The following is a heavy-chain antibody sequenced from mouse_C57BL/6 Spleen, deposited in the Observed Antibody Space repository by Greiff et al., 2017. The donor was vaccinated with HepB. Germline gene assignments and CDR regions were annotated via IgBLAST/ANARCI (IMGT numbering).Heavy chain of an antibody. CDR2: INPGSGYT. D-gene: IGHD2-3*01. CDR1: GYAFTNYL. J-gene: IGHJ4*01. Sequence: QVQLKESGAELVRPGTSVKVSCKASGYAFTNYLIEWVKQRPGQGLEWIGVINPGSGYTNYNEKLKGKSTLTADKSSSTAYMQLSSLTSEDSAVYVCARSGRYDGGAIYYWGQGTTVTVSS. V-gene: IGHV1-54*01. CDR3: ARSGRYDGGAIYY.